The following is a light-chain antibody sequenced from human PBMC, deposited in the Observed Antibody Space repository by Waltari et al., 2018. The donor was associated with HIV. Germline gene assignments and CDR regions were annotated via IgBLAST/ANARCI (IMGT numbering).Light chain of an antibody. Sequence: FELTQSPSVSVSPGLKASITRSGDSLGAYSACWNQQKPGQSPPMVIYQNNKRPSGIPERFSGSNSGNTATLTIRGTQAMDEADYYCQAWDSVTGVFGTGTKVTVL. CDR1: SLGAYS. CDR2: QNN. V-gene: IGLV3-1*01. J-gene: IGLJ1*01. CDR3: QAWDSVTGV.